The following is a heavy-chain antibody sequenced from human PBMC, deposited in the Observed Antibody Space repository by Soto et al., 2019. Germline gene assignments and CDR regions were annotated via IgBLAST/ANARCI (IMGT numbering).Heavy chain of an antibody. Sequence: EVHLVESGGALAKPGGPLNLSGPASGFTFGYFKWHWVRQAPGKGLGWVSSISNSLNYIYYADSVKGRFTISRDNTNNSLYLQMTSLGAEDTAVYYCARDGRGTGKFDYWGQGSLVTVSS. CDR2: ISNSLNYI. CDR3: ARDGRGTGKFDY. D-gene: IGHD1-1*01. V-gene: IGHV3-21*01. CDR1: GFTFGYFK. J-gene: IGHJ4*02.